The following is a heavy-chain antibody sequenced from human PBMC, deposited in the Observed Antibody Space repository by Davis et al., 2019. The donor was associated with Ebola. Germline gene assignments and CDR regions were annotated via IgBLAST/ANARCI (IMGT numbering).Heavy chain of an antibody. CDR1: GGSISSTAYY. Sequence: PSETLSLTCTVSGGSISSTAYYWGWIRQPPGKGLEWVSVISGNGASSHYSDAVKGRFTISRDNSKNTLYVLMNSLRVEDTAKYYCARFTMYGVAPIDSWGQGTLVIVSS. CDR3: ARFTMYGVAPIDS. D-gene: IGHD3-3*01. J-gene: IGHJ4*02. V-gene: IGHV3-23*01. CDR2: ISGNGASS.